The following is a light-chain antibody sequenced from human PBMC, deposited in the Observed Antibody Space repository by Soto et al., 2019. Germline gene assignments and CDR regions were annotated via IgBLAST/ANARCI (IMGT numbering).Light chain of an antibody. CDR1: QSISSW. CDR2: KAS. Sequence: DIQMTQSPSTLSASVGDRVTITCRASQSISSWLAWYQQKPGKAPKLLIYKASSLESGVPSRFSGSGFGTEFTLTIXXLXPDXXATXXXXXXKSYPLTFGGGTKVEIK. J-gene: IGKJ4*01. CDR3: XXXKSYPLT. V-gene: IGKV1-5*03.